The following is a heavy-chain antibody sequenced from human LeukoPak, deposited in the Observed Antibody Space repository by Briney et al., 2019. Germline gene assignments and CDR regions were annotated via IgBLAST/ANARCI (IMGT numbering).Heavy chain of an antibody. J-gene: IGHJ4*02. CDR1: GGSISSYY. D-gene: IGHD5-18*01. CDR3: ARHPIRGYSYGYADY. Sequence: SETLSLTCTVSGGSISSYYWSWIRQPPGKGLEWIGYIYYSGSTNYNPSLKSRVTISVDTSKNQFSLKLSSVTAAGTAVYYCARHPIRGYSYGYADYWGQGTLVTVSS. CDR2: IYYSGST. V-gene: IGHV4-59*08.